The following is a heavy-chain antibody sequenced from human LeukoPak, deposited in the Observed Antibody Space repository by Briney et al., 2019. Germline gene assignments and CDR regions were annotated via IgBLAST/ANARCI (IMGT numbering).Heavy chain of an antibody. V-gene: IGHV3-30*18. Sequence: GGSLRLSCAASGFTFCSYGMHWVRQAPGKGLEWVAVISYGGSNKYYADSVKGRFTISRDNSKNTLYLQMNSLRAEDTAVYYCAKDEVGSSGWCFDYWGQGTLVTVSS. CDR3: AKDEVGSSGWCFDY. CDR2: ISYGGSNK. J-gene: IGHJ4*02. D-gene: IGHD6-19*01. CDR1: GFTFCSYG.